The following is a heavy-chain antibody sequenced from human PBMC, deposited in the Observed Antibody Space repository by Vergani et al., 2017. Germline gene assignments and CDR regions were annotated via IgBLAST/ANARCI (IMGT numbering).Heavy chain of an antibody. J-gene: IGHJ4*02. D-gene: IGHD2-21*02. Sequence: QVQLVESGGGVVQPGRSLRLSCAASGFMFSTYGLHWVRQAPGKGREWVAYIGKDGINTRYRDAVKGRFTVSRDNSKDILYLQMDSLRSEDTALYYCAKYLRDSTDGLPDSWCPGTLVIVSS. CDR2: IGKDGINT. CDR1: GFMFSTYG. CDR3: AKYLRDSTDGLPDS. V-gene: IGHV3-30*02.